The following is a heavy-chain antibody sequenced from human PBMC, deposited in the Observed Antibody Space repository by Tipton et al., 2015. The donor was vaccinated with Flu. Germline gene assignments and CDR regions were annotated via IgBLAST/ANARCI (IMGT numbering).Heavy chain of an antibody. CDR2: IIPIFGTA. V-gene: IGHV1-69*01. Sequence: QVQLVQSGAEVKKPGSSVKVSCKASGGTFSRYAISWVRQAPGQGLEWMGGIIPIFGTANYAQQFQGRVTITADESTSTAYMELSSLRSEDTAVYYCAGYGSSLTYFDYWGQGTLVTGSS. CDR3: AGYGSSLTYFDY. D-gene: IGHD6-6*01. CDR1: GGTFSRYA. J-gene: IGHJ4*02.